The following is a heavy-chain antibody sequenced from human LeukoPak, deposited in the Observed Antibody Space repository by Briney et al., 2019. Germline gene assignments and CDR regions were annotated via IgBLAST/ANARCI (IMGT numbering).Heavy chain of an antibody. CDR2: IFGSGGSA. CDR1: GFTFGSYA. D-gene: IGHD2-15*01. Sequence: GGSLRLSCAASGFTFGSYAMYWVRQAPGKGLEWVSGIFGSGGSAHYADSVKGRFTISRDNSRNTVYLQMDSLRVEDTAIYYCAKTTTGYSSGRYPAWPIDYWGQGTLVTVSS. J-gene: IGHJ4*02. V-gene: IGHV3-23*01. CDR3: AKTTTGYSSGRYPAWPIDY.